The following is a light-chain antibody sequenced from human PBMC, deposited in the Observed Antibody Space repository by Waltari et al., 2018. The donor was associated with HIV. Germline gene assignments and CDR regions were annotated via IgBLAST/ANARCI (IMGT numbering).Light chain of an antibody. V-gene: IGLV1-47*01. J-gene: IGLJ3*02. CDR3: AAWDGSLSGFWV. CDR2: RNN. Sequence: QSVLTQPPSASGTPGQRVTISCSGSSSNIGSNYVYWYQQLPGTAPKLLIYRNNQRPSGGPDLVSGSKSATSSSQAISGLRSEDEADYYCAAWDGSLSGFWVFGGGTKLAVL. CDR1: SSNIGSNY.